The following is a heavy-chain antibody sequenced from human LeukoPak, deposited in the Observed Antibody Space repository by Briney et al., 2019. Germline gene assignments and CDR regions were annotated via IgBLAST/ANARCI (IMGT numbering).Heavy chain of an antibody. J-gene: IGHJ6*04. CDR2: IIPIFGTA. Sequence: GASVKVSCKASGGTFSSYAISWVRQAPGQGLEWMGGIIPIFGTANYAQKFQGRVTITTDESTSTAYMELSSLRSEDTAVYYCARCTLGYQLLIEGMDVWGKGTTVTVSS. V-gene: IGHV1-69*05. CDR1: GGTFSSYA. CDR3: ARCTLGYQLLIEGMDV. D-gene: IGHD2-2*01.